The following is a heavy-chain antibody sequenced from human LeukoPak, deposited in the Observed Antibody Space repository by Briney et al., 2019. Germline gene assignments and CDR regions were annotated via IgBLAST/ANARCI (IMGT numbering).Heavy chain of an antibody. V-gene: IGHV1-2*06. D-gene: IGHD3-10*01. CDR2: INPNSGGT. CDR1: GYTFTGYY. J-gene: IGHJ6*02. Sequence: ASVKVSCKASGYTFTGYYMHWVRQAPGQGLEWMGRINPNSGGTNYAQKFQGRVTMTRDTSISTAYMELSRLRSDDTAVYYCARARRYYYGSGGYPDVWGQGTTVTVSS. CDR3: ARARRYYYGSGGYPDV.